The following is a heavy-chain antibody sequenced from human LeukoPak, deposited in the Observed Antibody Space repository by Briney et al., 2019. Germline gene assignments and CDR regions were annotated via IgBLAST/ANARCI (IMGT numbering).Heavy chain of an antibody. J-gene: IGHJ6*02. CDR2: FSAHNGNT. Sequence: ASLKVSCKASGYTFTGYGIIWVRQAPGQGLEWMGWFSAHNGNTNYAQKLQGRVSMTTDTSTSTAYMELRSLRSDDTAVYYCASHVLRFLEWLSVDYYYGMDVWGQGTTVTVSS. V-gene: IGHV1-18*01. CDR3: ASHVLRFLEWLSVDYYYGMDV. D-gene: IGHD3-3*01. CDR1: GYTFTGYG.